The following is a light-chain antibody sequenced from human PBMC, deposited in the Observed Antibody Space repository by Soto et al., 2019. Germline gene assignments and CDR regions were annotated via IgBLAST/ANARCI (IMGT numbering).Light chain of an antibody. CDR3: QQYDTYWT. J-gene: IGKJ1*01. CDR2: DAS. CDR1: QSISSY. V-gene: IGKV1-39*01. Sequence: DIQMTQSPSSLSSSVGDIVTITCRASQSISSYLNWYQQKPGKAPELLIHDASSLQSGVPSRFSGSGSGTEFTLTISSLQPDDFATYYCQQYDTYWTFGQGTKVDIK.